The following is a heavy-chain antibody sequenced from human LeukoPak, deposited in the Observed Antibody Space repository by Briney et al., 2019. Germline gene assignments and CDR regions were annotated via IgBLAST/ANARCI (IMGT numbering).Heavy chain of an antibody. J-gene: IGHJ4*02. CDR3: VRTPRYSYRNFDY. CDR2: IYYSGST. Sequence: SETLSLTCTVSGGSISSGDYYWSWIRQPPGKGLEWIGYIYYSGSTYYNPSLKSRVTISVDTSKNQFSLKLSSVTAADTAVYYCVRTPRYSYRNFDYWGQGTQVTVSS. CDR1: GGSISSGDYY. V-gene: IGHV4-30-4*08. D-gene: IGHD5-18*01.